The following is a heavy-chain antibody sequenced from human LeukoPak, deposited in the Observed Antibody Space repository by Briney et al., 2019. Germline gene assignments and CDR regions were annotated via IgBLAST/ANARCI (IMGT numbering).Heavy chain of an antibody. CDR1: AFIFSGHW. V-gene: IGHV3-30*03. CDR3: ASHDSSGYPFDC. D-gene: IGHD3-22*01. CDR2: ISYDGSNK. Sequence: GGSLRLSCEGSAFIFSGHWMNWVRQAPGKGLEWVAVISYDGSNKYYADSVKGRFTISRDNSKNTLYLQMNSLRAEDTAVYYCASHDSSGYPFDCWGQGTLVTVSS. J-gene: IGHJ4*02.